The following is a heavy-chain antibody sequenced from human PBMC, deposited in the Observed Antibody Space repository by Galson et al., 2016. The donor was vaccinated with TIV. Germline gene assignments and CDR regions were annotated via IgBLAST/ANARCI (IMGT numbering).Heavy chain of an antibody. CDR3: ARAGGSNCNFFDY. CDR2: LYVGGTT. D-gene: IGHD1-1*01. CDR1: GFSVTTYY. V-gene: IGHV3-53*01. Sequence: SLRLSCAASGFSVTTYYISWVRQAPGRGLEWVSVLYVGGTTYYTDSVKGRFTISRDNSKNTLYLQMADLKAEDTARYYCARAGGSNCNFFDYWGQGTLVTVSS. J-gene: IGHJ4*02.